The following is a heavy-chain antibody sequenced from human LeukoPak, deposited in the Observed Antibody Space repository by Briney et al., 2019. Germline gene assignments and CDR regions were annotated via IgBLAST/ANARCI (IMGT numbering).Heavy chain of an antibody. CDR2: IYATGNT. CDR3: ARSTGWSSDLFDY. Sequence: PPETLSLTCTVSGGSFSNYYWSWIRQPAGKGLEWIGRIYATGNTNYDPSLKSRVTMSVDTSKNQFSLKLSSVTAADTAVYYCARSTGWSSDLFDYWGQGTLVTVSS. J-gene: IGHJ4*02. V-gene: IGHV4-4*07. D-gene: IGHD6-19*01. CDR1: GGSFSNYY.